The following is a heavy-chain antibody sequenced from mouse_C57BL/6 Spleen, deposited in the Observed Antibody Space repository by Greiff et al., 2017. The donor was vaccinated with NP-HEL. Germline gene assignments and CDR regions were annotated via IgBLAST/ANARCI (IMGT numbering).Heavy chain of an antibody. J-gene: IGHJ4*01. D-gene: IGHD3-3*01. CDR3: ARRGTARENAMDY. CDR1: GFTFSSYG. CDR2: ISSGGSYT. V-gene: IGHV5-6*01. Sequence: VQLKESGGDLVKPGGSLKLSCAASGFTFSSYGMSWVRQTPDKRLEWVATISSGGSYTYYPDSVKGRFTISRDNAKNTLYLQMSSLKSEDTAMYYCARRGTARENAMDYWGQGTSVTVSS.